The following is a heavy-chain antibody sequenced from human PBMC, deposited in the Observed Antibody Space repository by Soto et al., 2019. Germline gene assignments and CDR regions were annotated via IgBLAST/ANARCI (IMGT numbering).Heavy chain of an antibody. CDR1: GYTFTSYG. CDR3: ARDPPAPRRPKLYGDYVPFDY. Sequence: ASVKVSCKASGYTFTSYGISWVRQAPGQGLEWMGWISAYNCNTNYAQKLQGRVTMTTDTSTSTAYMELRSLRSDDTAVYYCARDPPAPRRPKLYGDYVPFDYWGQGTLVTVSS. D-gene: IGHD4-17*01. J-gene: IGHJ4*02. V-gene: IGHV1-18*04. CDR2: ISAYNCNT.